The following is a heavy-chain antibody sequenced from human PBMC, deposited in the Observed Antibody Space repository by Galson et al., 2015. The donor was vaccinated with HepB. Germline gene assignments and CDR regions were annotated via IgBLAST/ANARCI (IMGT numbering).Heavy chain of an antibody. CDR2: ISNSGANT. J-gene: IGHJ4*02. V-gene: IGHV3-23*01. D-gene: IGHD3-10*01. CDR3: AKFYGADLLWLGVIWD. CDR1: GFTFSSYA. Sequence: SLRLSCAASGFTFSSYAMSWVRQAPGKGLEWVSTISNSGANTYYADSVKGRFTISRDNSKTTLYLQMNSLRDEDTTVYYCAKFYGADLLWLGVIWDWGQGTPVTATS.